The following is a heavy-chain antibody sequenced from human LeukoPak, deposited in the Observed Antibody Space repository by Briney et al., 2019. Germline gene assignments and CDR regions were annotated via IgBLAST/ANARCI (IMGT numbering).Heavy chain of an antibody. V-gene: IGHV4-39*07. Sequence: SETLSLTCTVSGGSISSSSYNWGWIRQSPGKGLEWIGSIYYSGYTSYNPSLKSRVTISIDTSKNQFSLKLSSVTAADTAVYYCARGSSSWLPYYMDVWGKGTTVTVSS. CDR2: IYYSGYT. CDR3: ARGSSSWLPYYMDV. J-gene: IGHJ6*03. CDR1: GGSISSSSYN. D-gene: IGHD6-13*01.